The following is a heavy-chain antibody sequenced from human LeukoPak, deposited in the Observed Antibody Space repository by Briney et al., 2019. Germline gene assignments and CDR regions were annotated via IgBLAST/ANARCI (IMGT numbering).Heavy chain of an antibody. V-gene: IGHV3-53*01. CDR1: GFTVSSNY. J-gene: IGHJ6*02. CDR2: IYSGGST. Sequence: GGSLRLSCAASGFTVSSNYMSWVRQAPGKGLEWVSVIYSGGSTYYADSVKGRFTISRDNSKNTLYLQMNSLRAEDTAVYYCTSNYYYHGMDVWGQGTTVTVSS. CDR3: TSNYYYHGMDV.